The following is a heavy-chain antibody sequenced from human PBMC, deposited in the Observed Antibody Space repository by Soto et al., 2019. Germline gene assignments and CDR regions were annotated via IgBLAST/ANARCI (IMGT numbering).Heavy chain of an antibody. CDR1: GFTFTDYA. V-gene: IGHV3-21*01. D-gene: IGHD2-21*01. Sequence: GGSLRLSCEASGFTFTDYAMTWVRQAPGRGLEFVATITSSSFYIHYGGSSKGRFTVSRDNAKNSLYLHMTSLRAEDTAVYYCARSSRGIVLTNFDYWGQGTLVTVSS. J-gene: IGHJ4*02. CDR2: ITSSSFYI. CDR3: ARSSRGIVLTNFDY.